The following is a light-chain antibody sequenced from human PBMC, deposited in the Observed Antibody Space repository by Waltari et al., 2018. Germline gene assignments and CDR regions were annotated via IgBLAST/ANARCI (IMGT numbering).Light chain of an antibody. CDR3: QQANSFPFT. CDR1: QALHTR. V-gene: IGKV1-12*01. CDR2: GAS. Sequence: DIQMPQSPSSVSASVGDRVTIPSRASQALHTRLAWYQQTPGNAPKLLIHGASSVQSGVPSRCSGSGAGTDFTLTISSLQPEDVATYYCQQANSFPFTFGPGTKVDIK. J-gene: IGKJ3*01.